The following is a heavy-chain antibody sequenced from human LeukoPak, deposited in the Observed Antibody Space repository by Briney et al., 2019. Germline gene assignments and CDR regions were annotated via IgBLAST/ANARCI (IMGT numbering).Heavy chain of an antibody. CDR2: ISAHNGNT. CDR1: AYTFTSYG. V-gene: IGHV1-18*01. Sequence: ASVKVSCKASAYTFTSYGITWVRQAPGQGLEWMGWISAHNGNTNYAQKLQGRVTMTTDISTTTAYMELRSLSSDDTAVYYCARGGAYSSDGYVDYWGQGTLVTVSS. J-gene: IGHJ4*02. D-gene: IGHD6-19*01. CDR3: ARGGAYSSDGYVDY.